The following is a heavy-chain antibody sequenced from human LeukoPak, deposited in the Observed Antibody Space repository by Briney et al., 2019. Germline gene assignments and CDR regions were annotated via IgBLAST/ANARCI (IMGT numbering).Heavy chain of an antibody. Sequence: ASVKVSCKASGYTFTSYDINWVRQATGQGLERMGWMNPNSGNTGYAQKFQGRVTMTRNTSISTAYMELSSLRSEDTAVYYCARGQEYSSSWYAYWYFDLWVRGTLVTVSS. CDR1: GYTFTSYD. CDR2: MNPNSGNT. CDR3: ARGQEYSSSWYAYWYFDL. J-gene: IGHJ2*01. D-gene: IGHD6-13*01. V-gene: IGHV1-8*01.